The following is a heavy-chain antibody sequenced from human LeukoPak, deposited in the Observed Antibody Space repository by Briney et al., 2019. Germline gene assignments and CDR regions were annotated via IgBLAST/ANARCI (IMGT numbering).Heavy chain of an antibody. CDR3: AKGSKVVVFTRDHYMDV. Sequence: PSETLSLTCTVSGGSISSYYWSWIRQPPGKGLEWIGYIYYSGSTNYNPSLKSRVTISVDTSKNQFSLKLSSVTAADTAVYYCAKGSKVVVFTRDHYMDVWGKGTTVTISS. J-gene: IGHJ6*03. V-gene: IGHV4-59*01. CDR2: IYYSGST. CDR1: GGSISSYY. D-gene: IGHD3-22*01.